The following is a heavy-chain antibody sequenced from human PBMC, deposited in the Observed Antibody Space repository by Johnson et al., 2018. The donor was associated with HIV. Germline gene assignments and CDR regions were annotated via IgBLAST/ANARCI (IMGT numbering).Heavy chain of an antibody. D-gene: IGHD2-21*01. CDR3: AKDIWAYCGGDCSPGSAFDI. CDR2: ISYDGSNK. Sequence: QVQLVESGGGLEQPGRSLRLSCEASGFTFDDYAMHWVRQAPGKGLEWVAVISYDGSNKYYADSVKGRFTISRDNSKNTLYLQMNSLRAEDTALYYCAKDIWAYCGGDCSPGSAFDIWGRGTMVTVSS. V-gene: IGHV3-30*04. J-gene: IGHJ3*02. CDR1: GFTFDDYA.